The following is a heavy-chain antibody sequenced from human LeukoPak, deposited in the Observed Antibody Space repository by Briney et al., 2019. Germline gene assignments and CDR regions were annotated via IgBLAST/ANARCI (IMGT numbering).Heavy chain of an antibody. CDR2: ISSSSSTI. CDR3: ARDLAGYSSSWSFPYYFDY. J-gene: IGHJ4*02. Sequence: PGGSLRLSCAASGFTFSSYSMNWVRQAPGKGLEWVSYISSSSSTIYYADSVKGRFTISRDNAKNSLYPQMNSLRAEDTAVYYCARDLAGYSSSWSFPYYFDYWGQGTLVTVSS. D-gene: IGHD6-13*01. CDR1: GFTFSSYS. V-gene: IGHV3-48*04.